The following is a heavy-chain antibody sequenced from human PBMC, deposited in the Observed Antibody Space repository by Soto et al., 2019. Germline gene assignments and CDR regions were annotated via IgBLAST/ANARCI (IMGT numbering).Heavy chain of an antibody. CDR1: GFTVSSNY. D-gene: IGHD2-2*01. Sequence: EVQLVESGGGLVQPGGSLRLSCAASGFTVSSNYMSWVRQAPGKGLEWVSVIYSGGSTYYADSVKGRFTISRHNSKNTLYLQMNSLRAEDTAVYYCASTTGYCSRTSCYPLYWGQGTLVTVSS. CDR3: ASTTGYCSRTSCYPLY. V-gene: IGHV3-53*04. CDR2: IYSGGST. J-gene: IGHJ4*02.